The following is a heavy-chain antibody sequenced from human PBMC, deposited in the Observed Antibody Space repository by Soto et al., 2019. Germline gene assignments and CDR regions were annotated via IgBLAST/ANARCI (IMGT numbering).Heavy chain of an antibody. CDR3: AKADYDFWSGSRY. V-gene: IGHV3-23*01. CDR2: ISGSGGST. Sequence: GGSLRLSCAASGFTVSSNYMSWVRQAPGKGLEWVSVISGSGGSTYYADSVKGRFTISRDNSKNTLYLQMNSLRAEDTAVYYCAKADYDFWSGSRYWGQGTLVTVSS. CDR1: GFTVSSNY. D-gene: IGHD3-3*01. J-gene: IGHJ4*02.